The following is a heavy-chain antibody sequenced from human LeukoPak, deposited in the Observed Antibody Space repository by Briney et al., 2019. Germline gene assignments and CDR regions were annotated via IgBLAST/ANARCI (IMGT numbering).Heavy chain of an antibody. J-gene: IGHJ4*02. CDR3: ASSCSGGSCSTPTRLDY. Sequence: SETLSLTCAVYGGSFSGYYGSWIRQPPGKGLEWIGEINHSGSTNYNPSLKSRVTISVDTSKNQFSLKLSSVTAADTAVYYCASSCSGGSCSTPTRLDYWGQGTLVTVSS. D-gene: IGHD2-15*01. CDR1: GGSFSGYY. CDR2: INHSGST. V-gene: IGHV4-34*01.